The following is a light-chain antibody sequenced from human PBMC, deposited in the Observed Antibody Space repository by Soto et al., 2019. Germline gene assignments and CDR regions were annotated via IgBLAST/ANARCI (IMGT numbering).Light chain of an antibody. V-gene: IGLV2-14*01. J-gene: IGLJ1*01. Sequence: QSALTQPASVSGSPGQSITICCTGTSSDVGGYNYVSWYQQQSGKAPKLMIHEVSNRPSGVSNRFSGSKSGNTASLTISGLQAEDEADYYCSSYTSSRAYVFGIGTKVTVL. CDR1: SSDVGGYNY. CDR2: EVS. CDR3: SSYTSSRAYV.